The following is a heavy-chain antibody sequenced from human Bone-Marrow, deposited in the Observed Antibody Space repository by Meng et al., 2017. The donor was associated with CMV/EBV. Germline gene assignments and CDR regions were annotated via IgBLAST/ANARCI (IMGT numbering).Heavy chain of an antibody. Sequence: SETLSLTCTVSGGSISSSSYYWGWIRQPPGKGLEWIGSIYYSGSTYYNPSLKSRVTISVDTSKNQFSLKLSSVTAADTAVYYCARDGVSVWVYYGMDVWGQGTTVTVSS. CDR1: GGSISSSSYY. D-gene: IGHD3-3*01. V-gene: IGHV4-39*07. J-gene: IGHJ6*02. CDR2: IYYSGST. CDR3: ARDGVSVWVYYGMDV.